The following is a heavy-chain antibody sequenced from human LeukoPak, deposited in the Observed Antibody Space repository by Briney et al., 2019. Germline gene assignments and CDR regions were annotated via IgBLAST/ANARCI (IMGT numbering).Heavy chain of an antibody. V-gene: IGHV4-30-2*01. CDR3: ARSFIAAAGTGGFDP. D-gene: IGHD6-13*01. Sequence: SETLSLTCTVSGGSISSGGYYWSWIRQPPGKGLEWIGYIYHSGSTYYNPSLKSRVTISVDRSKNQFSLKLSSVTAADTAVYYCARSFIAAAGTGGFDPWGQGTLVTVSS. CDR2: IYHSGST. CDR1: GGSISSGGYY. J-gene: IGHJ5*02.